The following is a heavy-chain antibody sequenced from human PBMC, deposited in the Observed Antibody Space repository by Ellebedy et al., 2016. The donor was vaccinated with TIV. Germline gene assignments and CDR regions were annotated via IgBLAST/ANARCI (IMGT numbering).Heavy chain of an antibody. CDR1: GFTFSNYR. D-gene: IGHD3-9*01. CDR3: ARERRGLTAYAYDL. V-gene: IGHV3-33*08. Sequence: PGGSLRLSCGAFGFTFSNYRMHWVRQAPGKGLKWVAVIWNDGIIEYFGDSVKGRVSISRDNSTNTVSLEMTSLSGDDTATYYCARERRGLTAYAYDLWGQGTSVTVSS. J-gene: IGHJ3*01. CDR2: IWNDGIIE.